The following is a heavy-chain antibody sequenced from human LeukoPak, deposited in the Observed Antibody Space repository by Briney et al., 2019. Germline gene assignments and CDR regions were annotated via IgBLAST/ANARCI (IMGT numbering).Heavy chain of an antibody. CDR3: ARVRPAAILGRSWFDP. J-gene: IGHJ5*02. V-gene: IGHV1-18*01. CDR2: ISAYNGNT. Sequence: AASVKVSCKASGYTFTSYGISWVRQAPGQGLEWMGWISAYNGNTNYAQKLQGRVTMTTDTSTSTAYMELRSLRSDDTAVYYCARVRPAAILGRSWFDPWGQGTLVTVSS. D-gene: IGHD2-2*02. CDR1: GYTFTSYG.